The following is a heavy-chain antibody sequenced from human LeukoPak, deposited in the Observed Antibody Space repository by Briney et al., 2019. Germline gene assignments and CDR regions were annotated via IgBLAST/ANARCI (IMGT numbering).Heavy chain of an antibody. D-gene: IGHD6-19*01. CDR3: TRDPNGIAVAFFDY. J-gene: IGHJ4*02. CDR2: IRSKAYGGTT. Sequence: GGSLRLSCTASGFTFGDYAMSWVRQAPGKGLEWVGFIRSKAYGGTTEYAASVKGRFAISRDDSKSIAYLQMNSLKTEDTAVYHCTRDPNGIAVAFFDYWGQGTLVTVSS. V-gene: IGHV3-49*04. CDR1: GFTFGDYA.